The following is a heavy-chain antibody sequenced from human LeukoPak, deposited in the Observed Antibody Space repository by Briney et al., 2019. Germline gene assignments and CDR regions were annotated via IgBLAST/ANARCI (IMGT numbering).Heavy chain of an antibody. CDR2: ISSSGSTI. CDR3: AKDLYYDSSGYLDY. Sequence: PGGSLRLSCAASGFTFSSYEMNRVRQAPGKGLEWVSYISSSGSTIYYADSVKGRFTISRDNAKNSLYLQMNSLRAEDMALYYCAKDLYYDSSGYLDYWGQGPLVIVSS. J-gene: IGHJ4*02. D-gene: IGHD3-22*01. V-gene: IGHV3-48*03. CDR1: GFTFSSYE.